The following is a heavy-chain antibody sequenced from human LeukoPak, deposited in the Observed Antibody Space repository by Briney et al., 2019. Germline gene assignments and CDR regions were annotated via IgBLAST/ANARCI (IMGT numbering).Heavy chain of an antibody. CDR2: IYYSGST. D-gene: IGHD3-10*01. CDR1: GGSISSYY. J-gene: IGHJ4*02. Sequence: SETLSLTCTVSGGSISSYYWSWIRQPPGKGLEWIGYIYYSGSTNYNPSLKSRVTISVDTSKNQFSLKLSSVTAADTAVYYCARITYGSGTTFDCWGQGTLVTVSS. CDR3: ARITYGSGTTFDC. V-gene: IGHV4-59*08.